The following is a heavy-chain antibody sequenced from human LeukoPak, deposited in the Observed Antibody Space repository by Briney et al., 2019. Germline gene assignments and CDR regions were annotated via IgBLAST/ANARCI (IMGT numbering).Heavy chain of an antibody. V-gene: IGHV4-4*07. Sequence: SETLSLTCTVSGGSISSYYWSWIRQPAGKGLEWIGRIYTSGSTNYNPSLKSRVTMSVDTSKNQFSLKLSSVTTADTAVYYCARANYGSGSYSAFDIWGQGTMVTVSS. CDR3: ARANYGSGSYSAFDI. CDR1: GGSISSYY. CDR2: IYTSGST. J-gene: IGHJ3*02. D-gene: IGHD3-10*01.